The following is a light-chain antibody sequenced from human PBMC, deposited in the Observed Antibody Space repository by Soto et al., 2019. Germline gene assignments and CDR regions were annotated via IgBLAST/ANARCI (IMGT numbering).Light chain of an antibody. CDR3: QSYNTARPT. V-gene: IGKV3-15*01. CDR2: GAS. CDR1: QSVSSN. Sequence: EIVMTQSPATLSVSPGERVTLSCRASQSVSSNLAWYQQKVGQAPRLLIYGASTRATGIPARFSGSGSGTDFTLTISGLQPEDLATYYCQSYNTARPTFGQGTRLEIK. J-gene: IGKJ5*01.